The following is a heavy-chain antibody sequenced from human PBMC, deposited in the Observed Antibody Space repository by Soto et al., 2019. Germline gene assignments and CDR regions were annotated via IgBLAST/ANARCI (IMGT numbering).Heavy chain of an antibody. V-gene: IGHV5-10-1*03. CDR1: GYKFIGYW. D-gene: IGHD1-1*01. J-gene: IGHJ4*02. CDR3: VRHGNGTPFYFDF. Sequence: EVQLVQSGAEMKKPGESLTISCGGSGYKFIGYWISWVRQMPGKGLEWVGRIDPSDSYTTYSPSFEGHVTISVDKSINTAYLQWRSLQASDTAKYYCVRHGNGTPFYFDFWGRGTLVPVSS. CDR2: IDPSDSYT.